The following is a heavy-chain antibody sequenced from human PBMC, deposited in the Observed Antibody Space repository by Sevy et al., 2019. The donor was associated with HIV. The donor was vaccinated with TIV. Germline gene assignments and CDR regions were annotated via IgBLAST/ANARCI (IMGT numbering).Heavy chain of an antibody. CDR2: ISWNSGSI. CDR3: AKATIAAAATGYFQH. V-gene: IGHV3-9*01. D-gene: IGHD6-13*01. Sequence: GGSLRLSCAASGFTFDDYAMHWVRQAPGKGLEWVSGISWNSGSIGYADSVKGRFTISRDNAKNSLYLQMNSLRAEDTALYYCAKATIAAAATGYFQHWGQGTLVTVSS. J-gene: IGHJ1*01. CDR1: GFTFDDYA.